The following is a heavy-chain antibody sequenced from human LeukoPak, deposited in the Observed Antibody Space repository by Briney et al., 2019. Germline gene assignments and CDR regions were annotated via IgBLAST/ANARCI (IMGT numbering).Heavy chain of an antibody. CDR1: GFTFDGYG. V-gene: IGHV3-9*01. D-gene: IGHD3-9*01. J-gene: IGHJ4*02. Sequence: PGRSLRLSCAASGFTFDGYGMYWVRQALGKGLEWVSGITWNSDDMVYADSVKGRFTISRDNAKNCLYLQMNSLRVEDTALYYCTKVTDWRTGFDYWGQGTLVTASS. CDR3: TKVTDWRTGFDY. CDR2: ITWNSDDM.